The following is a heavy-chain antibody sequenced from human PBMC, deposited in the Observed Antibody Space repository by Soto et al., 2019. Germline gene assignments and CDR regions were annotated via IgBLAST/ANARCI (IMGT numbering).Heavy chain of an antibody. Sequence: GASVKVSCKASGYTFTSYGISWVRQAPGQGLEWMGWISAYNGNTNYAQKLQGRVTMTTDTSTSTAYMELRSLRSDDTAVYYCARRSVGYDILTGLVALDYYYMDVWGKGTTGTVSS. CDR3: ARRSVGYDILTGLVALDYYYMDV. CDR1: GYTFTSYG. V-gene: IGHV1-18*01. D-gene: IGHD3-9*01. CDR2: ISAYNGNT. J-gene: IGHJ6*03.